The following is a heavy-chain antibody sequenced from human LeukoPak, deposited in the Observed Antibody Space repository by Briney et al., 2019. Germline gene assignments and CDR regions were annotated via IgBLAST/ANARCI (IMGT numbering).Heavy chain of an antibody. V-gene: IGHV3-74*01. CDR1: GFSFSSYW. Sequence: GGSLRLSCAASGFSFSSYWMHWVRQAPGKGLAWVSRINSDGSRTNYADSVKGRITISRDNAWNTLYLQMNSLRVEDTAVYYCAGGFGFDYWGQGALVTVSS. CDR3: AGGFGFDY. D-gene: IGHD3-10*01. CDR2: INSDGSRT. J-gene: IGHJ4*02.